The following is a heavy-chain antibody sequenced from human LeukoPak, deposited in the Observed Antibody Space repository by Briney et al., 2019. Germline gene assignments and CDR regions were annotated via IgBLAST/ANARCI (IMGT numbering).Heavy chain of an antibody. Sequence: GGSLRLSCAASGFTFSSYSMNWVRQAPGEGLEWVSYISSSSSTIYYADSVKGRFTISRDNAKNSLYLQMNSLRAEDTAVYYCARDGGWLQFDYWGQGTLVTVSS. CDR3: ARDGGWLQFDY. CDR2: ISSSSSTI. V-gene: IGHV3-48*01. CDR1: GFTFSSYS. D-gene: IGHD5-24*01. J-gene: IGHJ4*02.